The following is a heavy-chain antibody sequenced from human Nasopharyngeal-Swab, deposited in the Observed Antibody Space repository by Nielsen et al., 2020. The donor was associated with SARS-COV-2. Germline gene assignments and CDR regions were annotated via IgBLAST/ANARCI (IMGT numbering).Heavy chain of an antibody. CDR3: ARWGVGFGDNGHATFDS. CDR2: IIPVSGMV. D-gene: IGHD4-17*01. Sequence: SVKVSCKVSGGTFSSYAISWVRQAPAQGLEWMGGIIPVSGMVTYAQNFQGRVTINADQSDADATTSTAYMELSSLRSEDTAVYFCARWGVGFGDNGHATFDSWGQGTLVTVYS. J-gene: IGHJ4*02. CDR1: GGTFSSYA. V-gene: IGHV1-69*10.